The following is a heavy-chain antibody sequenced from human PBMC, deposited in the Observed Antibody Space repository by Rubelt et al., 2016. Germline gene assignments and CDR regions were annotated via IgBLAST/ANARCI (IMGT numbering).Heavy chain of an antibody. J-gene: IGHJ4*02. CDR3: ASNSRGSYLYNYFDY. Sequence: GLEWLSAISDSGDSTYYADSVKGRFTISRDNSKNTLYLQMNSLRAEDTAVYYCASNSRGSYLYNYFDYWGQGTLVTVSS. CDR2: ISDSGDST. V-gene: IGHV3-23*01. D-gene: IGHD3-16*02.